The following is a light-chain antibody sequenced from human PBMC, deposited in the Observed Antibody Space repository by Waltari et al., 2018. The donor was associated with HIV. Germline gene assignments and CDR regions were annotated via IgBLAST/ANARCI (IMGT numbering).Light chain of an antibody. Sequence: QSVLTQPPSVSGAPGQRVTIPCTGSSSNIGAGFDVPWYQQLPGTAPNLLIYNNSNRPSGVPDRFSGCKSGTSASLAITGLQAEDEADYYCQSYDSSLSGSDVFGTGTKVTVL. CDR1: SSNIGAGFD. CDR3: QSYDSSLSGSDV. J-gene: IGLJ1*01. CDR2: NNS. V-gene: IGLV1-40*01.